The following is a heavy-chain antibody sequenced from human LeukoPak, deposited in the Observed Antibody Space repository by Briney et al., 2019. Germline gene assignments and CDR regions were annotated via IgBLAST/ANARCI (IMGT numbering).Heavy chain of an antibody. CDR1: GGSFSGYY. D-gene: IGHD3-10*01. Sequence: SETLSLTCAVYGGSFSGYYWSWIRQPPGKGLEWIGEINHSGSTNYNPSLMSRVTISVDTSKNQFSLKLSSVTAADTAVYYCARGRGYWIGRSGSPARNYYMDVWGKGTTVTVSS. CDR3: ARGRGYWIGRSGSPARNYYMDV. J-gene: IGHJ6*03. V-gene: IGHV4-34*01. CDR2: INHSGST.